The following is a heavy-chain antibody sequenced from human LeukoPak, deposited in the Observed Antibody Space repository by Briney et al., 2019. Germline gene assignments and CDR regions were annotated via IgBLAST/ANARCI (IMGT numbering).Heavy chain of an antibody. V-gene: IGHV3-53*01. D-gene: IGHD6-6*01. J-gene: IGHJ4*02. CDR2: IYADGGT. Sequence: GGSLRLSCAVSGFTVSTNFMSWVRQAPGKGPEWVSIIYADGGTKYADSVKGRFTISRDTSKNTFSLQMNNLRAEDTAMYYCARLASRSYWGQGTLVAVSS. CDR3: ARLASRSY. CDR1: GFTVSTNF.